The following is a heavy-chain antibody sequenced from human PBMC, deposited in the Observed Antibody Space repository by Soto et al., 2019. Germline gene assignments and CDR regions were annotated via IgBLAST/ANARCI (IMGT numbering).Heavy chain of an antibody. J-gene: IGHJ4*02. D-gene: IGHD5-18*01. Sequence: QVQLVQSGAEVKKPGSSVKVSCKASGGTFSSYAISWVRQAPGQGLEWMGGIIPIFGTANYAQKFQGRVTITADESTSTAYMELSSLSSEDTAVYYCARDGGVGYSYGWNYFDYWGQGTLVTVSS. CDR3: ARDGGVGYSYGWNYFDY. CDR1: GGTFSSYA. V-gene: IGHV1-69*01. CDR2: IIPIFGTA.